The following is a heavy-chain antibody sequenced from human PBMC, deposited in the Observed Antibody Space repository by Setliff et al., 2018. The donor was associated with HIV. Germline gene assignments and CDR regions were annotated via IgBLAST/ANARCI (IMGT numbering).Heavy chain of an antibody. Sequence: TGGSLRLSCAASGFTFSSYAMHWVRQAPGKGLEWVAVISYDGSNKYYADSVKGRFTISRDNSKNTLYLQMNSLRAEDTAVYYCAREVGATGGFDYWGQGTLVTVSS. D-gene: IGHD1-26*01. V-gene: IGHV3-30*04. CDR2: ISYDGSNK. J-gene: IGHJ4*02. CDR1: GFTFSSYA. CDR3: AREVGATGGFDY.